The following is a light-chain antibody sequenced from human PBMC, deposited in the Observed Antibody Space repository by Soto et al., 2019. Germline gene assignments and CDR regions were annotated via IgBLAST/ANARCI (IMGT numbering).Light chain of an antibody. CDR3: AAWDDSLNGYI. Sequence: QSVLTQPPSASGTPGQRVTISCSGSSSKIGSNSVNWYQQLPGTAPKLLIYSNDRRPSGVPDRFSGSKSGTSASLAISGLQSEDEADYYCAAWDDSLNGYIFGTG. V-gene: IGLV1-44*01. J-gene: IGLJ1*01. CDR1: SSKIGSNS. CDR2: SND.